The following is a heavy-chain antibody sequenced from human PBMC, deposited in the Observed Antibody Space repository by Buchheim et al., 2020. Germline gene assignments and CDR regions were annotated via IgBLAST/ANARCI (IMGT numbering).Heavy chain of an antibody. Sequence: EVQLVESGGGLVQPGGSLRLSCAASGFTFSSYEMNWVRQAPGKGLEWVSYISSSGSTIYYADSVKGRFTISRDNAKNSLYLQMNSLRAEDTAVYYGARGVVVIKDYYYYMDVWGKGTT. J-gene: IGHJ6*03. CDR3: ARGVVVIKDYYYYMDV. V-gene: IGHV3-48*03. D-gene: IGHD3-22*01. CDR1: GFTFSSYE. CDR2: ISSSGSTI.